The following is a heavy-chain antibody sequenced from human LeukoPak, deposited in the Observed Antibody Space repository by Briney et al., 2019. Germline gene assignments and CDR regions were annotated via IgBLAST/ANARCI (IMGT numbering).Heavy chain of an antibody. CDR3: ARQYCSSTSCYIESSWFDP. J-gene: IGHJ5*02. V-gene: IGHV1-18*01. CDR1: GYTFTSYG. D-gene: IGHD2-2*02. CDR2: ISAYNGNT. Sequence: AASVKVSCKASGYTFTSYGISWVRQAPGQGLEWMGWISAYNGNTNYAQKFQGRVTMTRDTSISTAYMELSRLRSDDTAVYYCARQYCSSTSCYIESSWFDPWGQGTLVTVSS.